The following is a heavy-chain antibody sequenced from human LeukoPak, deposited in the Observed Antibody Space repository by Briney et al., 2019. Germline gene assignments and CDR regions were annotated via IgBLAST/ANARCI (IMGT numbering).Heavy chain of an antibody. V-gene: IGHV3-30*02. CDR1: GFTFSSYG. Sequence: GGSLRLSCAASGFTFSSYGMHWVRQAPGKGLEWVAFIRYDGSNKYYADSVKGRFTISRDNSKNTLYLQMNSLRAEDTAVYYCAKAFPGYCSSTSCPAYYFDYWGQGTLVTVSS. CDR2: IRYDGSNK. CDR3: AKAFPGYCSSTSCPAYYFDY. D-gene: IGHD2-2*01. J-gene: IGHJ4*02.